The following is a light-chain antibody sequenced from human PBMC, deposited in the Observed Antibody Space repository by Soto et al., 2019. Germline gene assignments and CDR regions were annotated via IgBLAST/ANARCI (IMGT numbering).Light chain of an antibody. CDR1: QRVSSSY. CDR3: QQYDGSPRT. Sequence: EIVLTQSPGTLSLSPGERATLSCRASQRVSSSYLAWYQQKPGQAPRPLIYGASSRATGIPDRFSGSGSGTDFTLTISTLEPEDFEVYYCQQYDGSPRTLGQGTKVDI. CDR2: GAS. J-gene: IGKJ1*01. V-gene: IGKV3-20*01.